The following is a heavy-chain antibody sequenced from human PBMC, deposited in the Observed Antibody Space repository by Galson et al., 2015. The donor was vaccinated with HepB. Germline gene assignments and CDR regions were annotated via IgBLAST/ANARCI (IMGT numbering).Heavy chain of an antibody. CDR3: VSSGGYNYWEDDFDY. CDR2: ISGSIGST. CDR1: GFIFSNYA. Sequence: SLRLSCAASGFIFSNYAMSWVRQVPGKGLEWVSTISGSIGSTYYAGSVKGRFTISRDNSRSTLYLHMNSLRVEDTAVYYCVSSGGYNYWEDDFDYWGQGTLVTVSS. D-gene: IGHD5-24*01. V-gene: IGHV3-23*01. J-gene: IGHJ4*02.